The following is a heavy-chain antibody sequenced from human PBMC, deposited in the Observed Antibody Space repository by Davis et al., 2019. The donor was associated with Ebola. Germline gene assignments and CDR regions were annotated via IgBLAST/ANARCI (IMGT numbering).Heavy chain of an antibody. V-gene: IGHV3-21*06. CDR1: GFTFSNYA. J-gene: IGHJ3*02. CDR3: ARGRRLLADAFHI. D-gene: IGHD2-15*01. CDR2: ISSSGNYI. Sequence: PGGSLRLSCAASGFTFSNYAMNWVRQAPGKGLEWVSTISSSGNYIYYAESVKGRFTISRDKAKNSLTLQMNSLGAEDTAVYYCARGRRLLADAFHIWGQGTMVTAYS.